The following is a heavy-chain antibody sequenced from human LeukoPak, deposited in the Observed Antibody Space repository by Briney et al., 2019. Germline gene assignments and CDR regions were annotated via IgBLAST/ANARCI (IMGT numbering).Heavy chain of an antibody. CDR1: GYSFTSYW. Sequence: GESLKISCKGSGYSFTSYWIGWVRQMPGKGLEWMGIIYPGGSDTRYSPSFQGQVTISADKSISTAYLQWSSLKASDTAMYYCARLPFGDYVVYNWFDPWGQGTLVTVSS. J-gene: IGHJ5*02. D-gene: IGHD4-17*01. CDR3: ARLPFGDYVVYNWFDP. CDR2: IYPGGSDT. V-gene: IGHV5-51*01.